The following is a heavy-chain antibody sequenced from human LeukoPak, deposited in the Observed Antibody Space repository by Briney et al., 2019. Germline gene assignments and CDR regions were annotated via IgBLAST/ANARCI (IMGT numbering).Heavy chain of an antibody. D-gene: IGHD1-7*01. V-gene: IGHV3-9*01. CDR1: GFQFADYA. CDR2: ISWNSATM. Sequence: GRSLRLSCVASGFQFADYAMHWVRQTPGKGLEWVSGISWNSATMDYADSLRGRFTISRDNAKNSLYLQMTNLRTEDTALYYCAKLCDWNSIDYWGQGTLVTVSS. J-gene: IGHJ4*02. CDR3: AKLCDWNSIDY.